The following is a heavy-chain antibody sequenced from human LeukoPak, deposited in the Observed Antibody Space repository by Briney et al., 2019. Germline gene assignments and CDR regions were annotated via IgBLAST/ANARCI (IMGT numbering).Heavy chain of an antibody. CDR2: INHSGST. J-gene: IGHJ6*02. V-gene: IGHV4-34*01. D-gene: IGHD6-13*01. CDR3: ASGIGIAAAHYYGMDV. CDR1: GRSFSGYY. Sequence: SETLSLTCAVYGRSFSGYYWSWIRQPPGKGLEWIGEINHSGSTNYNPSLKSRVTISVDTSKNQFSLKLSSVTAADTAVYYCASGIGIAAAHYYGMDVWGQGTTVTVSS.